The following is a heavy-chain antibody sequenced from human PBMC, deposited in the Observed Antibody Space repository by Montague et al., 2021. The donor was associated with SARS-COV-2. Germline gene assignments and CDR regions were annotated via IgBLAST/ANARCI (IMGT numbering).Heavy chain of an antibody. CDR2: IDYSGST. Sequence: SETLSLTCTVAGGSVTSYYWGWIRQFPGNGLEWIGYIDYSGSTNYNPSLNGRVTISVDRCENQFSLRLTSVTAADTAVYYCARGYFGPGSYPFDIWGRGT. V-gene: IGHV4-59*02. CDR3: ARGYFGPGSYPFDI. CDR1: GGSVTSYY. J-gene: IGHJ3*02. D-gene: IGHD3-10*01.